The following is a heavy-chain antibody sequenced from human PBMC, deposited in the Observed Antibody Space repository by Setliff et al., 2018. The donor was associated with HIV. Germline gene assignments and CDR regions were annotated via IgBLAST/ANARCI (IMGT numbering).Heavy chain of an antibody. V-gene: IGHV1-18*01. CDR2: ISEYNGDT. Sequence: ASVKVSCKASGYTFTSYGVSWVRQAPGQGLEWMGWISEYNGDTKYAQKLQGRVTMTKDTSTSTAYMELRSLRSDDTAVYYCARDSSFNMDVWGKGTTVTVSS. J-gene: IGHJ6*03. CDR3: ARDSSFNMDV. CDR1: GYTFTSYG.